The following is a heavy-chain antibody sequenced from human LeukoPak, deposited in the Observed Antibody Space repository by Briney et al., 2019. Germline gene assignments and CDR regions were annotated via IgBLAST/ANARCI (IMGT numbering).Heavy chain of an antibody. D-gene: IGHD2-2*01. CDR3: ARTGAYCSNTSCYPFAS. V-gene: IGHV4-39*01. Sequence: SETLSLTCAISGGSINSGTYYWGWIRQAPGKGLDWLGTVYYSGTTYYKPSLNGRITISVDTSRNQFSLKLTSVTAADSALYYCARTGAYCSNTSCYPFASWGQGLLLTVSS. J-gene: IGHJ4*02. CDR1: GGSINSGTYY. CDR2: VYYSGTT.